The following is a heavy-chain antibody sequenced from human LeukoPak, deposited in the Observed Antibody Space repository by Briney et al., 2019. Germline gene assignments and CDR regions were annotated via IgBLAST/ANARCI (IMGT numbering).Heavy chain of an antibody. V-gene: IGHV4-59*01. CDR3: ARVRHSSSWYWFDP. CDR2: IYYSGST. J-gene: IGHJ5*02. CDR1: GGSISSYY. D-gene: IGHD6-13*01. Sequence: SETLSLTCTVSGGSISSYYWSRIRQPPGKGLEWIGYIYYSGSTNYNPSLKSRVTISVDTSKNQFSLKLSSVTAADTAVYYCARVRHSSSWYWFDPWGQGTLVTVSS.